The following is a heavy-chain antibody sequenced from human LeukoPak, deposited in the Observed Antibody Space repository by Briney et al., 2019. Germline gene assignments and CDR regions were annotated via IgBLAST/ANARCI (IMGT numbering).Heavy chain of an antibody. D-gene: IGHD6-19*01. CDR2: ISGNGDST. CDR1: GFTFSSYS. V-gene: IGHV3-23*01. J-gene: IGHJ4*02. CDR3: ASLRISVSGIDN. Sequence: QPGGSLRLSCAASGFTFSSYSRTWVRQAPGKGLEWVASISGNGDSTYYADSVNARFTISRHNSKNTPYLQTNSLRAEETAVYYCASLRISVSGIDNWGQGTLVTVSS.